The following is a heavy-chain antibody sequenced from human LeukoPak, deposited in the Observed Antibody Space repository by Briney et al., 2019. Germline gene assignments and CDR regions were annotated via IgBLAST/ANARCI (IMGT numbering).Heavy chain of an antibody. J-gene: IGHJ4*02. Sequence: GGSLRLSCAASGFTVSSNYMSWVRQAPGKGLEWVSVIYSGGSTYYADSVKGRFTISRDNSKNTLYLEMNSLRAEDTAVYYCASLGRPTYYYDSSGYYPAGWGQGTLVTVSS. CDR3: ASLGRPTYYYDSSGYYPAG. V-gene: IGHV3-53*01. CDR2: IYSGGST. D-gene: IGHD3-22*01. CDR1: GFTVSSNY.